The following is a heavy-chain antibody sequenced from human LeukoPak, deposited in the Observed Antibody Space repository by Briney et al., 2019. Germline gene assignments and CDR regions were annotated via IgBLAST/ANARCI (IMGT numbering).Heavy chain of an antibody. Sequence: GGSLRLSCAASGFTFSSYSMNWVRQAPGKGLEWVSYISSSSSTIYYADSVKGRFTISRDNAKNSLYLQMNSLRAEDTAVYYCAKDYYGSGSYYNVPGATWYYGMDVWGQGTTVTVSS. J-gene: IGHJ6*02. V-gene: IGHV3-48*04. CDR3: AKDYYGSGSYYNVPGATWYYGMDV. CDR1: GFTFSSYS. D-gene: IGHD3-10*01. CDR2: ISSSSSTI.